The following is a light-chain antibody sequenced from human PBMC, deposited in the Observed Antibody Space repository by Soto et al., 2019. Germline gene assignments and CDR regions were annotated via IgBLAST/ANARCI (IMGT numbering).Light chain of an antibody. CDR3: MQALQTPYT. CDR2: LGS. J-gene: IGKJ2*01. CDR1: QSLLHRSGYNY. V-gene: IGKV2-28*01. Sequence: DIVMNQSPLSLPVTPGEPASISCTSSQSLLHRSGYNYLDWYLQKPGQSPQLLIYLGSTRASGVPDRFSGRGAGTDFTLRISRVEAEDVGVYYCMQALQTPYTFGQGTKLEIK.